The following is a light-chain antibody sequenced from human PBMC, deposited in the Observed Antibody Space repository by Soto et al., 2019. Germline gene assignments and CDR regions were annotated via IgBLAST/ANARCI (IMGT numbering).Light chain of an antibody. CDR3: SSYTSSSTLDEYV. V-gene: IGLV2-14*01. Sequence: QSALTQPASVSGSPGQSITISCTGTSSDVGGYNYVSWYQQHPGKAPKLMIYDVSNRPSGVSNRFSGSKSGNTASLTISGLQAEDEADYYCSSYTSSSTLDEYVFGTGTKVTVL. CDR2: DVS. CDR1: SSDVGGYNY. J-gene: IGLJ1*01.